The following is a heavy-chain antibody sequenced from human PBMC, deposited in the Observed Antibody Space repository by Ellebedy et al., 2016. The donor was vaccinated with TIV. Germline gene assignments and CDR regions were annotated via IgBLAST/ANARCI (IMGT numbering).Heavy chain of an antibody. V-gene: IGHV3-23*01. D-gene: IGHD3-10*01. Sequence: GGSLRLSXAASGFTFSSYAMNWVRQAPGKGLEWVSAISGSGGSTHYADSVKGRFTISRDNSKNALYLQMNSLRAEDTAVYYCASRSGSYPPKIDYWGQGTLVTVSS. CDR1: GFTFSSYA. J-gene: IGHJ4*02. CDR2: ISGSGGST. CDR3: ASRSGSYPPKIDY.